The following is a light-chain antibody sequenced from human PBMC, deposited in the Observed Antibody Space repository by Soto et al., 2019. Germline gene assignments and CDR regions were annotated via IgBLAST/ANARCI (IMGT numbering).Light chain of an antibody. CDR3: QSYNDWPFT. J-gene: IGKJ2*01. Sequence: EIVMTQSPATLSVSPGERVTLSCRASESLSTYLAWYQQKPGQAPRLLIYGASTKATGIPARFSGSGSATDFTLTISGRQSEDFAVYYCQSYNDWPFTFGQGTKLEI. CDR2: GAS. CDR1: ESLSTY. V-gene: IGKV3-15*01.